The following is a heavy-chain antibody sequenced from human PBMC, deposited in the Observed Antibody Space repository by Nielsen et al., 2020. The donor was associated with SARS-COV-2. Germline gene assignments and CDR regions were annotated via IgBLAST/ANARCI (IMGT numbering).Heavy chain of an antibody. J-gene: IGHJ3*02. V-gene: IGHV3-23*01. CDR1: GFTFSAYA. CDR2: VSGDVAHTT. Sequence: GESLKISCAASGFTFSAYAMIWVRQAAGKGLEWVSAVSGDVAHTTYYTDSVKGRFTISRDNSKNTLYLQMNSLRAEDTALYYCAKDKWESSSSYAFDIWGQGTMVTVSS. CDR3: AKDKWESSSSYAFDI. D-gene: IGHD6-13*01.